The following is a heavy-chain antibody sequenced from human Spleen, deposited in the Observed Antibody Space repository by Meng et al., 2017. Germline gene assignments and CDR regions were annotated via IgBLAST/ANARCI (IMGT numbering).Heavy chain of an antibody. CDR2: INPKSGDT. J-gene: IGHJ4*02. Sequence: QVQLVQSGAEVKKPGASVKVSCKPSGYNFPDYYIHWVRRAPGQGLEWMGRINPKSGDTHYAQKFQARVTMTGDTSISTAYMELSGLRSDDTAMYYCARGPTTMAHDFDYWGQGTLVTVSS. D-gene: IGHD4-11*01. CDR3: ARGPTTMAHDFDY. V-gene: IGHV1-2*06. CDR1: GYNFPDYY.